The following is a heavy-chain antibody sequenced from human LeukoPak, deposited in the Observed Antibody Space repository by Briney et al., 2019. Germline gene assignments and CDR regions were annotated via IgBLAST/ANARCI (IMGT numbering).Heavy chain of an antibody. CDR1: GFTFSSYE. Sequence: GGSLRLSCAASGFTFSSYEMNWVRQAPGKGLEWVSYISSSGSTIYYADSVKGRFTISRDNAKNSLHLQMNSLRAEDTAVYYCARQSRQELASDYWGQGAPATVSS. V-gene: IGHV3-48*03. CDR3: ARQSRQELASDY. CDR2: ISSSGSTI. D-gene: IGHD6-13*01. J-gene: IGHJ4*02.